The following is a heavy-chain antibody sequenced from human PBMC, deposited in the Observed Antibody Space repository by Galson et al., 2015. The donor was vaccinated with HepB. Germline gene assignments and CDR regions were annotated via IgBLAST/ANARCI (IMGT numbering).Heavy chain of an antibody. CDR3: ARAMTFNYFDP. V-gene: IGHV3-74*01. CDR2: INSDGSSA. J-gene: IGHJ5*02. Sequence: SLRLSCAASGFTFSTSLMHWVRRAPGKGLVWVPRINSDGSSASYADSVKGRFTISRDNAKNTLYLQMNSLRADDTAVYYCARAMTFNYFDPWGQGTLVTVSS. CDR1: GFTFSTSL.